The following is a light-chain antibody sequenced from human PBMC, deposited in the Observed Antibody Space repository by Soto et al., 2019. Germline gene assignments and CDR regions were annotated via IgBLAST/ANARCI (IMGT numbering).Light chain of an antibody. CDR1: QSVSSY. Sequence: EIVLTQSPATLSLSPGERATLSCRASQSVSSYLAWYQQKPGQAPRLLIYDASNRATGIPARFSGSESGTDFTLTISSLEPEDFAVYYCQQRSNWPPAFGGGTKGEIK. V-gene: IGKV3-11*01. CDR2: DAS. CDR3: QQRSNWPPA. J-gene: IGKJ4*01.